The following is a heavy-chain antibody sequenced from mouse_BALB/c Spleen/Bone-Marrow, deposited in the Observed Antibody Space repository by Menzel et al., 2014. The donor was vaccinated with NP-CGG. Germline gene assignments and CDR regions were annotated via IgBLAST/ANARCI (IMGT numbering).Heavy chain of an antibody. J-gene: IGHJ3*01. CDR1: GFAFSNCD. CDR2: ITSGGGNT. CDR3: ARVWDWFAY. V-gene: IGHV5-9*02. D-gene: IGHD4-1*01. Sequence: DVKLVESGGGLVKPGGSLKLSCTASGFAFSNCDMSWVRQTPEKRLEWVATITSGGGNTYYPDSVKGRFTISRDNARNTLYLQMGSLRSEDTALYYCARVWDWFAYWGQGTLVTVSA.